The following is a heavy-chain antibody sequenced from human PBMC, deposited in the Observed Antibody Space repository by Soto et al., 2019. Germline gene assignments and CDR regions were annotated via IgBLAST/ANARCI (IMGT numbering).Heavy chain of an antibody. J-gene: IGHJ6*02. V-gene: IGHV3-30*04. CDR1: GFTLSSYS. D-gene: IGHD5-18*01. Sequence: QVQLVESGGGVAQPGRSLRLFCAASGFTLSSYSLHWVRQSPGKGLEWVAAISSDGTEKHYADSVKGRFTISRDNSKNTLNLQLTRLRNDVTAVYYCARIFGFSSGPASRGMDVWGQGTTVTVSS. CDR3: ARIFGFSSGPASRGMDV. CDR2: ISSDGTEK.